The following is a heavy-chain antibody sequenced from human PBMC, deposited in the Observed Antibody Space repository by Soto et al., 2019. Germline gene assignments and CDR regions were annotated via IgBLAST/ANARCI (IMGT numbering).Heavy chain of an antibody. CDR2: IIPIFGTA. CDR3: ARAIAAAGGMDV. CDR1: GGTFSSYA. V-gene: IGHV1-69*13. J-gene: IGHJ6*02. Sequence: SVKVSCKASGGTFSSYAISWVRQAPGQGLEWMGGIIPIFGTANYAQKFQGRVTITEDETTSTAYMELSSLRSEDTAVYYCARAIAAAGGMDVWGQGTTVTVSS. D-gene: IGHD6-13*01.